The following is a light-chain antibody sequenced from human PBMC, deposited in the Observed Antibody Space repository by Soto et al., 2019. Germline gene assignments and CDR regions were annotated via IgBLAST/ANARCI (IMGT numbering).Light chain of an antibody. CDR2: GAA. CDR1: QSVSSN. V-gene: IGKV3-15*01. CDR3: EQYNSWPPMA. J-gene: IGKJ1*01. Sequence: EIVMTQSPATLSVSPGERATLSCRASQSVSSNLAWYQQKPGQAPRLLIYGAATRATGIPARFSGSGSGTEFTLTISSLQSEEFEVYYCEQYNSWPPMAVGRGTKVEIK.